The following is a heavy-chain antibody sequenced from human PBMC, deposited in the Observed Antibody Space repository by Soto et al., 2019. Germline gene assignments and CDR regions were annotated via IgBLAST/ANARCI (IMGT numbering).Heavy chain of an antibody. D-gene: IGHD3-9*01. CDR1: GGSISSYY. CDR2: IYYSGST. CDR3: ARHVGDYDILTGYYRYYYYYYMDV. Sequence: SETLSLTCTVSGGSISSYYWSWIRQPPGKGLEWIGYIYYSGSTNYNPSLKSRVTISVDTSKNQFSLKLSSVTAADTAVYYCARHVGDYDILTGYYRYYYYYYMDVWGKGTTVTVS. V-gene: IGHV4-59*08. J-gene: IGHJ6*03.